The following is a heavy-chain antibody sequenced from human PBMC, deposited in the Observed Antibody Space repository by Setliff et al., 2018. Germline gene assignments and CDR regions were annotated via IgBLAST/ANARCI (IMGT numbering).Heavy chain of an antibody. Sequence: GGSLRLSCAASGFTFSSYTMNWVRQAPGKGLEWVSYISSSSRTKYFADSVKGRFTISRDSSRNTLYLQMSSLRPEDTALYYCARSTETFSGEDFYFFYYMDVWGKGTTVTVSS. J-gene: IGHJ6*03. V-gene: IGHV3-48*01. CDR2: ISSSSRTK. D-gene: IGHD4-4*01. CDR3: ARSTETFSGEDFYFFYYMDV. CDR1: GFTFSSYT.